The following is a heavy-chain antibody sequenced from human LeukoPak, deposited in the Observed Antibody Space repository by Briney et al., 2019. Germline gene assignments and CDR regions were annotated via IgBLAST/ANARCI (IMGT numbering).Heavy chain of an antibody. CDR3: ASAEYSSGWSPFDY. CDR1: GGSISSYY. V-gene: IGHV4-59*01. D-gene: IGHD6-19*01. Sequence: SETLSLTCTVSGGSISSYYWSWIRQPPGKGLEWIGYIYYRGSTNYNPSLKSRVTISVDTSKNQFSLKLSSVTAADTAVYYCASAEYSSGWSPFDYWGQGTLVTVSS. CDR2: IYYRGST. J-gene: IGHJ4*02.